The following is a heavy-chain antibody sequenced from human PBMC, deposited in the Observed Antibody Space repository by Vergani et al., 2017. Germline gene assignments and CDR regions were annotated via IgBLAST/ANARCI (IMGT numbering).Heavy chain of an antibody. V-gene: IGHV3-23*04. CDR3: AKSGWLQHFGAHYFDS. Sequence: VQLVESGGGEVQPGRSLRLSCAASGFTFSSYAMSWVRQAPGKGLEWVSGLTASGSGISYADSVRGRFTISRDNSKNTLFLQMDSLRAEDTAVYYCAKSGWLQHFGAHYFDSWGQGILVTVSS. CDR1: GFTFSSYA. J-gene: IGHJ4*02. D-gene: IGHD5-24*01. CDR2: LTASGSGI.